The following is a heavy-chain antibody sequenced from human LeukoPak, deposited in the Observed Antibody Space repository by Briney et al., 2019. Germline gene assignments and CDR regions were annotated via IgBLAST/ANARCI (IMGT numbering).Heavy chain of an antibody. J-gene: IGHJ4*02. D-gene: IGHD1-26*01. CDR1: GFTFGDYA. Sequence: GGSLRLSCTASGFTFGDYAMSWFRQAPGKGLEWVGFIRSKAYGGTTEYAASVKSRFTISRDDSKSIAYLQMNSLKTEDTAVYYCTRDEGIVGATTPFDYWGQGTLVTVSS. V-gene: IGHV3-49*03. CDR2: IRSKAYGGTT. CDR3: TRDEGIVGATTPFDY.